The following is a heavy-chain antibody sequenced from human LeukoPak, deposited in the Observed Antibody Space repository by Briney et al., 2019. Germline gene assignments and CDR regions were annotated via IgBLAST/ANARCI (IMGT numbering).Heavy chain of an antibody. V-gene: IGHV4-34*01. J-gene: IGHJ4*02. Sequence: SETLSLTCAVYGGSFSGYYWSWIRQPPGKGLEWIGEINHSGSTNYNPSLKSRVTISVDTSKNQFSLKLSSVTAADTAVYYCARGSSSWYGRPFDYWGQRTLVTVSS. CDR3: ARGSSSWYGRPFDY. CDR2: INHSGST. CDR1: GGSFSGYY. D-gene: IGHD6-13*01.